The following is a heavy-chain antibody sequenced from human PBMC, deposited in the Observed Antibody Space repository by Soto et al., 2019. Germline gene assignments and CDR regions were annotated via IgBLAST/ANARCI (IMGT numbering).Heavy chain of an antibody. CDR1: GITLSNYW. V-gene: IGHV3-74*01. CDR3: TSDPRCSGGLCSGYFPYGLDL. CDR2: ISSDGSST. Sequence: GSLRLSCAASGITLSNYWVHWVSQAPGKGLVWVSRISSDGSSTSYADSVKGRFTISRDNAKNTLYLQMDSLRDEDTAVYYCTSDPRCSGGLCSGYFPYGLDLWGQGTTVTVSS. J-gene: IGHJ6*02. D-gene: IGHD2-15*01.